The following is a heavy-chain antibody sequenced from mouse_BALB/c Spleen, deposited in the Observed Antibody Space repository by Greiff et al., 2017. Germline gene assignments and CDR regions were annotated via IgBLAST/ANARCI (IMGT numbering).Heavy chain of an antibody. D-gene: IGHD1-1*01. Sequence: EVKLVESGGGLVQPGGSLRLSCATSGFTFTDYYMSWVRQPPGKALEWLGFIRNKANGYTTEYSASVKGRFTISRDNSQSILYLQMNTLRAEDSATYYCARDRYYGSRAMDYWGQGTSVTVSS. J-gene: IGHJ4*01. CDR3: ARDRYYGSRAMDY. CDR2: IRNKANGYTT. CDR1: GFTFTDYY. V-gene: IGHV7-3*02.